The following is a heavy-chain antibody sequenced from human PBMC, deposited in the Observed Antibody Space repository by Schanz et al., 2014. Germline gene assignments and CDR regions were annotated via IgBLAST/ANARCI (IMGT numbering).Heavy chain of an antibody. CDR1: GDSISSTSYY. D-gene: IGHD6-19*01. Sequence: QLQMQESGPGLVKPSETLSLTCSVSGDSISSTSYYWGWIRQPPGKGLEWIGSIYYSGSTYYNASLKSRVTIPVDPSKNQSSLKLNSVTAADSAVYYCARLWGGWRIPDYWGQGTLVTVSS. CDR2: IYYSGST. V-gene: IGHV4-39*01. CDR3: ARLWGGWRIPDY. J-gene: IGHJ4*02.